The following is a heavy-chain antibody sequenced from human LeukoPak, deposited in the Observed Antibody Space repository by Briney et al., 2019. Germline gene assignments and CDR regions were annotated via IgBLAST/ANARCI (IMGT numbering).Heavy chain of an antibody. CDR2: IYPGDSDT. Sequence: GASLQISFKGSGYSFTSYWIGWVRPMPGKGVKWMGIIYPGDSDTRYSPSFQRQVTISAAKSISTAYLQWSSLKASDTAMYYCARRSSGWYLDYWGQGTLVTVSS. D-gene: IGHD6-19*01. V-gene: IGHV5-51*01. CDR3: ARRSSGWYLDY. J-gene: IGHJ4*02. CDR1: GYSFTSYW.